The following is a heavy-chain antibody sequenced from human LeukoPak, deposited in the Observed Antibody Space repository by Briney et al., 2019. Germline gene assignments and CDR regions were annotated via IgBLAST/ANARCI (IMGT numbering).Heavy chain of an antibody. Sequence: GGSLRLSCAASGFSFNNYAMSWVRQAPGKGLEGVSAISTTGGSTYYADSVKGRFTVSRDNSKNTLSLQMDSLRVEDTALYYCAKDWTTVVTPKGYYFDSWGKGTLVTVSS. J-gene: IGHJ4*02. CDR1: GFSFNNYA. V-gene: IGHV3-23*01. CDR3: AKDWTTVVTPKGYYFDS. CDR2: ISTTGGST. D-gene: IGHD4-23*01.